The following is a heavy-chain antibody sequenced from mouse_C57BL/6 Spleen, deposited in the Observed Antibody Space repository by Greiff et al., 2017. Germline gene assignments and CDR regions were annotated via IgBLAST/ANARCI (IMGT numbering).Heavy chain of an antibody. CDR1: GYTFTDYE. CDR2: IDPETGGT. V-gene: IGHV1-15*01. D-gene: IGHD2-12*01. J-gene: IGHJ3*01. CDR3: TSAYYSLAWFAY. Sequence: QVQLQQSGAELVRPGASVTLSCKASGYTFTDYEMHWVKQTPVHGLEWIGAIDPETGGTAYNQKFKGKAILTADKSSSTAYMELRSLTSEDSAVYYCTSAYYSLAWFAYWGQGTLVTVSA.